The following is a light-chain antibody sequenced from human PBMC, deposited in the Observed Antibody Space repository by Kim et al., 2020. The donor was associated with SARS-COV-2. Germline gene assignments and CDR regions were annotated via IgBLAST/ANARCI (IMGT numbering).Light chain of an antibody. V-gene: IGKV3-20*01. CDR3: QQYGSSYT. J-gene: IGKJ2*01. CDR2: GAS. CDR1: QSVSSSY. Sequence: EIVLTQSPGTLSLSPGERAPLSCRASQSVSSSYLAWYQQKPGQAPRLLIYGASSRATGIPDRFSGSGSGTDFTLTISRLEPEDFAVYYCQQYGSSYTFGQGTKLEI.